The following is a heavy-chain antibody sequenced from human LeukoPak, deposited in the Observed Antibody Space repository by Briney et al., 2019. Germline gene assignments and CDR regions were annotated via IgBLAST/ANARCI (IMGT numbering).Heavy chain of an antibody. CDR1: GFTFSSYS. CDR3: ATYRFYYDSSGFDY. CDR2: ISSSSSTI. D-gene: IGHD3-22*01. Sequence: GGSLRLSCAASGFTFSSYSLNWVRQAPGKGLEWVSYISSSSSTIYYADSVKGRFTISRDNAKNSLYLQMNSLRAEDTAVYYCATYRFYYDSSGFDYWGQGTLVTVSS. V-gene: IGHV3-48*01. J-gene: IGHJ4*02.